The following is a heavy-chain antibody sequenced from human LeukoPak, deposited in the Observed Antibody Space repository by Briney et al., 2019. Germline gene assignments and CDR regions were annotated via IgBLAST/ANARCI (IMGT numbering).Heavy chain of an antibody. CDR2: INPNSGGT. CDR1: GYTFTSYG. V-gene: IGHV1-2*02. Sequence: ASVKVSCKASGYTFTSYGISWVRQAPGQGLEWMGWINPNSGGTNYAQKFQGRVTMTRDTSISTAYMELSRLRSDDTAVYYCARDCSSTSCFYFDYWGQGTLVTVSS. D-gene: IGHD2-2*01. J-gene: IGHJ4*02. CDR3: ARDCSSTSCFYFDY.